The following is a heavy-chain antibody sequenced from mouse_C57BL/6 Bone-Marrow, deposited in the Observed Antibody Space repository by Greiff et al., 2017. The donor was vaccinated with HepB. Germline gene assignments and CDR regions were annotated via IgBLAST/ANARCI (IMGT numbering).Heavy chain of an antibody. V-gene: IGHV1-39*01. Sequence: EVHLVESGPELVKPGASVKISCKASGYSFTDYNMNWVKQSNGKSLEWIGGINPNYGTTSYNQKFKGKATLTVDQSSSTAYMQLNSLTSEDSAVYYCARVTTVVGYFDYWGQGTTLTVSS. CDR3: ARVTTVVGYFDY. J-gene: IGHJ2*01. D-gene: IGHD1-1*01. CDR2: INPNYGTT. CDR1: GYSFTDYN.